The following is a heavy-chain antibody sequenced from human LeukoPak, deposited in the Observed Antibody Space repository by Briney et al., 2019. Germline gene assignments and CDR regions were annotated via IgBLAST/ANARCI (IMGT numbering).Heavy chain of an antibody. D-gene: IGHD3-16*02. CDR1: GFTFSNAW. CDR3: TTDRYDNVWGSYRYGNFDY. V-gene: IGHV3-15*01. J-gene: IGHJ4*02. CDR2: IKSKTDGGTT. Sequence: GGSLRLSCAASGFTFSNAWMSWVRQAPGKGLEWVGRIKSKTDGGTTDYAAPVKGRFTVSRDDSKNTLYLQMNSLKTGDTAVYYCTTDRYDNVWGSYRYGNFDYWGQGTLVTVSS.